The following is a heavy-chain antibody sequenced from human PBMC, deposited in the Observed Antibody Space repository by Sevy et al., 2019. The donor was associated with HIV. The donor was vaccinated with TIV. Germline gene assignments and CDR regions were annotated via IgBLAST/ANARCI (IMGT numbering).Heavy chain of an antibody. J-gene: IGHJ4*02. D-gene: IGHD3-10*02. Sequence: ASVKVSCKASGYTFNNFGISWVRQAPGQGLEWMGWINPHNGNTKYAQTLQDRVTMTTDTSTSTAYMELRSLRSNDTAVYYCAREGTLITMLLWGQGTLVTVSS. CDR1: GYTFNNFG. CDR3: AREGTLITMLL. V-gene: IGHV1-18*01. CDR2: INPHNGNT.